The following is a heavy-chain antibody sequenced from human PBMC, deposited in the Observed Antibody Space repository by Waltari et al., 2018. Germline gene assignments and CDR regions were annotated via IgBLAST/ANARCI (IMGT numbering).Heavy chain of an antibody. CDR3: ARDHYYSKDV. CDR2: IDNGDGSGT. V-gene: IGHV3-74*01. Sequence: WVRQGPGKGLVWVSRIDNGDGSGTSYADSVKGRFTISRDNAKNTLYLQMNSLRAKDTGVYYCARDHYYSKDVWGTGTTVTVSS. J-gene: IGHJ6*04.